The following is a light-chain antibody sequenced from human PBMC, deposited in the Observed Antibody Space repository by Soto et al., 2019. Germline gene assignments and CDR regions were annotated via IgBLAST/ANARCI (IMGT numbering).Light chain of an antibody. CDR2: EVS. J-gene: IGLJ1*01. Sequence: QSVLTQPASVSGSPGQSIAISCTGTSSDVGPYNYVSWYQLHPGKAPKLMIYEVSNRPSGVSNRFSGSKSGDTASLTISGLQAEDEADYYCSSYTTRTTLYVFGTGTKVT. CDR1: SSDVGPYNY. CDR3: SSYTTRTTLYV. V-gene: IGLV2-14*01.